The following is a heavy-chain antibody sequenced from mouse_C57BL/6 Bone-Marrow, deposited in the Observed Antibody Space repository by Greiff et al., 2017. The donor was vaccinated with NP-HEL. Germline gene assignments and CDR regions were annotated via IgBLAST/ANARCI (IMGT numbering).Heavy chain of an antibody. D-gene: IGHD6-5*01. Sequence: VKLVESGTELVKPGASVKLSCKASGYTFTSYWMHWVKQRPGQGLEWIGNINPSNGGTNYNEKFKSKATLTVDKSSSTAYMELSSLTSEDSAVYYCSYSDAMDYWGQGTSVTVSS. CDR1: GYTFTSYW. V-gene: IGHV1-53*01. J-gene: IGHJ4*01. CDR2: INPSNGGT. CDR3: SYSDAMDY.